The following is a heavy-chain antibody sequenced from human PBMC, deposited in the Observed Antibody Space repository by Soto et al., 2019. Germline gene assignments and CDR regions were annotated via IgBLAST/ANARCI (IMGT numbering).Heavy chain of an antibody. Sequence: PSQTLSLPCVRSGDTVSSNSFAWNYFRQSPSRGLEWLGRTYYRSRWYSDYAVSVRSRIDINADTSKNQVPLQLNSVTPEDTAVYYCARSEEDSDYYYYGMDVWGQGTTVTVSS. V-gene: IGHV6-1*01. D-gene: IGHD2-15*01. CDR1: GDTVSSNSFA. CDR2: TYYRSRWYS. CDR3: ARSEEDSDYYYYGMDV. J-gene: IGHJ6*02.